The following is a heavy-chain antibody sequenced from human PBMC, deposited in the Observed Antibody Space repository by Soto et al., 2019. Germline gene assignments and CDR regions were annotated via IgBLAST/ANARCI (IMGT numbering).Heavy chain of an antibody. J-gene: IGHJ6*03. Sequence: AGGSLRLSFAAPGFTFCSNAMSWVRQAPGKGLEWVSAISGSGGSTNYADSVKGRFTISRDNSKNTLYLQMNSLRAEDTAVYYCAKRPYCSTTSCYLDYYYYYMDVWGKGTTVTVSS. CDR3: AKRPYCSTTSCYLDYYYYYMDV. V-gene: IGHV3-23*01. D-gene: IGHD2-2*01. CDR2: ISGSGGST. CDR1: GFTFCSNA.